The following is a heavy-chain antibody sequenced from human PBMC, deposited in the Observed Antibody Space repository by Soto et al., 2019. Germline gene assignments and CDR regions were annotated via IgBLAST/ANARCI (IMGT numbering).Heavy chain of an antibody. Sequence: PGGSLRLSCAASGFTFSSYAMHWVRQAPGKGLEWVAVISYDGSNKYYADSVKGRFTISRDNSKNTLYLQMNSLRAEDTAVYYCAKASAMIVVVTPFDYWGQGTLVTVSS. CDR1: GFTFSSYA. CDR3: AKASAMIVVVTPFDY. CDR2: ISYDGSNK. D-gene: IGHD3-22*01. J-gene: IGHJ4*02. V-gene: IGHV3-30-3*01.